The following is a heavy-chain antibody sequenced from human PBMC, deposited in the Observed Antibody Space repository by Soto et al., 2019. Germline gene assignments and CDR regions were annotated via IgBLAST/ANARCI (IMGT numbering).Heavy chain of an antibody. D-gene: IGHD1-26*01. CDR2: IGTAGDT. Sequence: EVQLVESGGGLVQPGGSLRLSCAASGFTFSSYDMHWVRQATGKGLEWVSAIGTAGDTYYPGSVKGRFTISRENAKNSLYLQMNSLRAEDTAVYYCVRVGDTLLGDYWGQGTLVTVSS. J-gene: IGHJ4*02. V-gene: IGHV3-13*01. CDR3: VRVGDTLLGDY. CDR1: GFTFSSYD.